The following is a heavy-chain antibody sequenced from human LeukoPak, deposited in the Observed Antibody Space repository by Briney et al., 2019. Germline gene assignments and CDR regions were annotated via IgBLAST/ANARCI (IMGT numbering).Heavy chain of an antibody. Sequence: GGPLRLSCAASGFTFSSYAMSWVRQAPGKGLEWVSSITGSGDGTYYADSVKGRFTISRDNSKNTLFLQMNSLSAEDAAVYFCAKIIPATAYWGQGTLVTVSS. CDR3: AKIIPATAY. V-gene: IGHV3-23*01. CDR1: GFTFSSYA. J-gene: IGHJ4*02. D-gene: IGHD6-13*01. CDR2: ITGSGDGT.